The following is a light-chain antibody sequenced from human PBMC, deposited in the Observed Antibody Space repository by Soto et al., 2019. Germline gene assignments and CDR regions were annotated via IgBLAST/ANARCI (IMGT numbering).Light chain of an antibody. CDR1: QSVSSNY. J-gene: IGKJ1*01. CDR3: QQYGSSPPT. CDR2: GAS. Sequence: EIVLTQSPGTLSLSPGERATLSCRASQSVSSNYLAWYRRKPGQAPSLLIYGASTRATGIPSRFSGSGSGKYFTLTITRLDPEDFALYYCQQYGSSPPTFGQWTKVEFK. V-gene: IGKV3-20*01.